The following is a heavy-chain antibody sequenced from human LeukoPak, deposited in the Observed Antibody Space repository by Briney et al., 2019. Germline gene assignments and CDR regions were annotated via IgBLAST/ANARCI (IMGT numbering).Heavy chain of an antibody. CDR3: ARDSKQWLVDY. J-gene: IGHJ4*02. Sequence: GGSLRLSCAASGFTFSSYWMNWVRQAPGKGLEWVANIKQDGSEKYYVDSVKGRFTISRDNAKNSLYLQMNSLRAEDTAVYYCARDSKQWLVDYWGQGTLVTVSS. CDR2: IKQDGSEK. D-gene: IGHD6-19*01. CDR1: GFTFSSYW. V-gene: IGHV3-7*01.